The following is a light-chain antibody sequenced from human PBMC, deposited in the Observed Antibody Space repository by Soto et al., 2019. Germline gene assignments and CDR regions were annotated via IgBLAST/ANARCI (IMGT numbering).Light chain of an antibody. CDR2: AAS. Sequence: DIPLTQSPPSVSASVGDRVTITCRASQGISNFVAWYQQKPGKVPKLLIYAASTLQSGVPSRFSGSGSGTDFTLSISNLQPEDVGTFFCQKYHSAPPTFGHGTRVDIK. CDR3: QKYHSAPPT. V-gene: IGKV1-27*01. J-gene: IGKJ1*01. CDR1: QGISNF.